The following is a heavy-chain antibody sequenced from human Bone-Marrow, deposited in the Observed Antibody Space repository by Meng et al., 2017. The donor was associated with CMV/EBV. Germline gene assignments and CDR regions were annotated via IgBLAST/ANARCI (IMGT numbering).Heavy chain of an antibody. CDR1: GITFSSYG. J-gene: IGHJ4*02. CDR2: IGGSGSGT. D-gene: IGHD1-26*01. V-gene: IGHV3-23*01. CDR3: AKSIVGATRGY. Sequence: GGSLRLSCAASGITFSSYGMSWVRQAPGKGLEWVSAIGGSGSGTYYADSVKGRFTISRDNAKNTLYLQMNSLRAEDTAVYYCAKSIVGATRGYWGQGTLVTVSS.